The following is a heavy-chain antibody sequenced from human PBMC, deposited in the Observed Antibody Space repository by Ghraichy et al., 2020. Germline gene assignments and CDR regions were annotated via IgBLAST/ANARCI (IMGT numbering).Heavy chain of an antibody. D-gene: IGHD2-2*01. Sequence: SQTLSLTCTVSGGSITSSSHYWGWIRQPPGKGLEWIGSIYYSGNTYYNPSLKSRVTISVDTSKNQFSLKVNSVTAADTAVYYCASALGPAATEDSWGQGTLVTVSS. CDR3: ASALGPAATEDS. CDR1: GGSITSSSHY. V-gene: IGHV4-39*07. CDR2: IYYSGNT. J-gene: IGHJ4*02.